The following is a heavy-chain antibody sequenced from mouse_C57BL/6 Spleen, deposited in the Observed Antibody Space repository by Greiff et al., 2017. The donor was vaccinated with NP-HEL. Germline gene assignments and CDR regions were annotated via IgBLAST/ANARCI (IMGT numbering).Heavy chain of an antibody. Sequence: EVQLQQSGPELVKPGASVKIPCKASGYTFTDYNMDWVKQSHGKSLEWIGDINPNNGGTIYNQKFKGKATLTVDKSSSTAYMELRSLTSEDTAVYYCARGSYYGSAWFAYWGQGTLVTVSA. CDR3: ARGSYYGSAWFAY. V-gene: IGHV1-18*01. J-gene: IGHJ3*01. CDR1: GYTFTDYN. D-gene: IGHD1-1*01. CDR2: INPNNGGT.